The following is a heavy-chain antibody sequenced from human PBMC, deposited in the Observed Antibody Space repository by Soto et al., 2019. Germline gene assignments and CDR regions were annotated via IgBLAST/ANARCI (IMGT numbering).Heavy chain of an antibody. J-gene: IGHJ6*04. CDR1: GFTFSSYW. CDR2: INSDGSST. V-gene: IGHV3-74*01. Sequence: GVSLRLSCSASGFTFSSYWMHWVRQAPGKELEWVSRINSDGSSTSYADSVKGRFTISRDNAKNTLYLQMNSLGAEDTAVYYCARENPPRHHYYYGMDVWGKGTTVIVSS. CDR3: ARENPPRHHYYYGMDV.